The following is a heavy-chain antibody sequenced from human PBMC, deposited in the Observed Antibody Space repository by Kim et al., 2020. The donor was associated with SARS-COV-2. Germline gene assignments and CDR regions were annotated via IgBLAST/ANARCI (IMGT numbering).Heavy chain of an antibody. D-gene: IGHD6-19*01. V-gene: IGHV3-7*01. CDR2: INQDGSAK. J-gene: IGHJ4*02. CDR3: AREAVHDYFDY. Sequence: GGSLRLSCAASGFTFSSYWMSWVRQAPGKGLEWVANINQDGSAKYFVDSVKGRFTISRDTAKNSLYLQMNSLRAEDTAVYYCAREAVHDYFDYWGQGTLVTVSS. CDR1: GFTFSSYW.